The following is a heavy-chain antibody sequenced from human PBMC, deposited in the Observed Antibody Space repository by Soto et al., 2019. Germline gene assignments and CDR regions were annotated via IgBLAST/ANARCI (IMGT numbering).Heavy chain of an antibody. J-gene: IGHJ4*02. CDR2: IYYSGTT. D-gene: IGHD1-26*01. V-gene: IGHV4-28*01. CDR3: ARREIQGPIDY. Sequence: SETLSLTCAVSGYSIRSSNWWGWIRQPPGKGLEWIGYIYYSGTTYYNPSLKSRVTMSVDTSKNQFSLKLTSVTAVDTAVYYCARREIQGPIDYWGQGTLVTISS. CDR1: GYSIRSSNW.